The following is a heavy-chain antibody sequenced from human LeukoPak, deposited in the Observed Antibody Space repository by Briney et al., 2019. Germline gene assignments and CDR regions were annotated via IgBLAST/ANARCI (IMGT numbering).Heavy chain of an antibody. CDR2: INHSGST. CDR3: ASQVSVDRYCSGGSCYPDNWFDP. V-gene: IGHV4-39*07. Sequence: SETLSLTCTVSGGSISSSSYYWGWIRQPPGKGLEWIGEINHSGSTNYNPSLKSRVTISVDTSKNQFSLKLSSVTAADTAVYYCASQVSVDRYCSGGSCYPDNWFDPWGQGTLVTVSS. J-gene: IGHJ5*02. CDR1: GGSISSSSYY. D-gene: IGHD2-15*01.